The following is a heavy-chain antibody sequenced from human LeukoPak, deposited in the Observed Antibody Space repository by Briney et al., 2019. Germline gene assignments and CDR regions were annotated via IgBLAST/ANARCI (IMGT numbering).Heavy chain of an antibody. Sequence: GASVKVSCKASGFTFTSSAVQWVRQARGQRLEWTGWIVVGSGNTNYAQKFQERVTTTRDMSTSTAYMELSSLGSEDTAVYYCAAESGDILTAIDPWGQGTLVTVSS. CDR3: AAESGDILTAIDP. J-gene: IGHJ5*02. CDR2: IVVGSGNT. V-gene: IGHV1-58*01. CDR1: GFTFTSSA. D-gene: IGHD3-9*01.